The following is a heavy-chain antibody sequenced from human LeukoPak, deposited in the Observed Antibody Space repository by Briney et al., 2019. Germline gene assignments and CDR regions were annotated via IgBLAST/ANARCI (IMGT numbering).Heavy chain of an antibody. Sequence: GGSLRLSCAASGFTFSSYWMNWVRQAPGKGLVWVSRINSDGNYTTYADSVKGRFTISRDNAKNTLSQQMNSLRAEDTAVYYCAREYSSGWTSDYWGQGTLVTVSS. CDR2: INSDGNYT. D-gene: IGHD6-19*01. CDR1: GFTFSSYW. CDR3: AREYSSGWTSDY. J-gene: IGHJ4*02. V-gene: IGHV3-74*01.